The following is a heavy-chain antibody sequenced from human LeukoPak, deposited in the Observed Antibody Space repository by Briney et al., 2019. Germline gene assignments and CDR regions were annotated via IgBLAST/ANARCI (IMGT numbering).Heavy chain of an antibody. CDR3: ARDASHGSGSFVTY. Sequence: GRSLRISCAASGFTFSSYAMHRVRQAPGKGLEWVAVISYDGSNKYYADSVKGRFTISRDNSKNTLYLQMNSLRAEDTAVYYCARDASHGSGSFVTYWGQGTLVTVSS. V-gene: IGHV3-30*04. J-gene: IGHJ4*02. CDR1: GFTFSSYA. CDR2: ISYDGSNK. D-gene: IGHD3-10*01.